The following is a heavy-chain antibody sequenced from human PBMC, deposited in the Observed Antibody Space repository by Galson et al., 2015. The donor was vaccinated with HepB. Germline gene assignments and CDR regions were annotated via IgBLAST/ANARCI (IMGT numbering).Heavy chain of an antibody. V-gene: IGHV6-1*01. CDR1: GDSVSGKSAA. J-gene: IGHJ3*02. D-gene: IGHD1-26*01. CDR3: ARVRGSFTATDAFDI. Sequence: CAISGDSVSGKSAAWNWIRQSPSRGLEWLGRTYYRSKWNNGYAVSVQSRITINPDTSKNQFSLQLNSVTPEDTAVYYCARVRGSFTATDAFDIWGQGTMVTVSS. CDR2: TYYRSKWNN.